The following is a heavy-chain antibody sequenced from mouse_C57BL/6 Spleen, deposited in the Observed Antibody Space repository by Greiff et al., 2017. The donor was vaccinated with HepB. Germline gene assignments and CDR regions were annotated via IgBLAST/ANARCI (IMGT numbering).Heavy chain of an antibody. V-gene: IGHV1-74*01. CDR2: IHPSDSDT. J-gene: IGHJ3*01. CDR1: GYTFTSYW. Sequence: QVQLQQPGAELVKPGASVKVSCKASGYTFTSYWMHWVKQRPGQGLEWIGRIHPSDSDTNYNQKFKGKATLTVDKSSSTAYMQLRSLNSEDSAVYYCAMERYYGSSSFAYWGQGTLVTVSA. CDR3: AMERYYGSSSFAY. D-gene: IGHD1-1*01.